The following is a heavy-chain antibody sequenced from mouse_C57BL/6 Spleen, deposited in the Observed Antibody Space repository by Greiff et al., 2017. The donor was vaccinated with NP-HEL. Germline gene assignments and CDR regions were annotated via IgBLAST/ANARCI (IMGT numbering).Heavy chain of an antibody. CDR1: GYSITSGYY. CDR2: ISYDGSN. CDR3: ARVGYEYAMDY. Sequence: DVKLQESGPGLVKPSQSLSLTCSVTGYSITSGYYWNWIRQFPGNKLEWMGYISYDGSNNYNPSLKNRISITRDTSKNQFFLKLNSVTTEDTATYYCARVGYEYAMDYWGQGTSVTVSS. V-gene: IGHV3-6*01. J-gene: IGHJ4*01. D-gene: IGHD2-2*01.